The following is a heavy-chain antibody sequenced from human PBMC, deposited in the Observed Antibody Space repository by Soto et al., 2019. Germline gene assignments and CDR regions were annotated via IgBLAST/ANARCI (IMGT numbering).Heavy chain of an antibody. CDR2: ISYDGSNK. D-gene: IGHD5-12*01. Sequence: GGSLRLSCAASGFTFSSYAMHWVRQAPGKGLEWVAVISYDGSNKYYADSVKGRFTISRDNSKNTLYLQVNSLRAEDTAVYYCARVKFRDGYTTVFAFDIWGQGTMVTVSS. J-gene: IGHJ3*02. CDR3: ARVKFRDGYTTVFAFDI. V-gene: IGHV3-30-3*01. CDR1: GFTFSSYA.